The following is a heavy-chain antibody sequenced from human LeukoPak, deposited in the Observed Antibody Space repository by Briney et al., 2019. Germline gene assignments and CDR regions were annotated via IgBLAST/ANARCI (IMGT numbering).Heavy chain of an antibody. CDR1: GGSISSGDYY. V-gene: IGHV4-30-4*01. CDR3: ARAPWTLLFDY. J-gene: IGHJ4*02. Sequence: SETLSLTCTVSGGSISSGDYYWSWIRQPPGKGLEWIGYIYYSGSTYYNPSLKSRVTISVDTSKNQFSLKLSSVTAADTAVYYCARAPWTLLFDYWGQGTLVTVSS. D-gene: IGHD3/OR15-3a*01. CDR2: IYYSGST.